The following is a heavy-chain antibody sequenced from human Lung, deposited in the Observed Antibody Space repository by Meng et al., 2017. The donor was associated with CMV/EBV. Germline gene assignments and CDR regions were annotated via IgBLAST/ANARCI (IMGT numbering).Heavy chain of an antibody. CDR3: ARGVAEYLGWEMGH. Sequence: EVHWGGAGGGLVQPGESLRLACEVSGFTVRFHWMQWVRQVPGKGLEWLSRIDNDDGRSTSYADSVKGRFTISRDNAKNTLYLEMNSLRVEDKAVYYCARGVAEYLGWEMGHWGQGTLVTVSS. CDR1: GFTVRFHW. V-gene: IGHV3-74*01. D-gene: IGHD2/OR15-2a*01. J-gene: IGHJ4*02. CDR2: IDNDDGRST.